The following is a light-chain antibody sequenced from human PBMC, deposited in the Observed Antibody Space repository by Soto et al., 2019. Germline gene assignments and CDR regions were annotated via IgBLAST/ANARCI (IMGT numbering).Light chain of an antibody. CDR2: DAS. CDR1: QIISSW. J-gene: IGKJ4*01. Sequence: DIQMTQSPSTLSASVGDRVTITCRASQIISSWLAWYQQKPGKAPKLLIYDASSLESGVPSRFSGSGSGTEFTLTISSLQPDDFATYYCQQYNSYSPITFGGGTKVEIK. CDR3: QQYNSYSPIT. V-gene: IGKV1-5*01.